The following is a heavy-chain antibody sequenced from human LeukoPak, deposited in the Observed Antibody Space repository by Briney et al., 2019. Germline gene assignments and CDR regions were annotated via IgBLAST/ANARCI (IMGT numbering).Heavy chain of an antibody. CDR1: GGSFSGYY. CDR3: ASGIGSYYDY. J-gene: IGHJ4*02. V-gene: IGHV4-34*01. D-gene: IGHD1-26*01. CDR2: IKHSGST. Sequence: SETLSLTCAVYGGSFSGYYWSWIRQPPGKGLEWIGEIKHSGSTNYNPSLKSRVTISVDTSKNQFSLKLSSVTAADTAVYYCASGIGSYYDYWGQGTLVTVSS.